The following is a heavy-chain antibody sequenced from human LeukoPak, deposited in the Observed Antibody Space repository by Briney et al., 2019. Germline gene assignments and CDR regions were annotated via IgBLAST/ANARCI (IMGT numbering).Heavy chain of an antibody. D-gene: IGHD2-2*01. CDR2: ISGSGGST. CDR1: GFTFSSYA. Sequence: GGSLRLSCAASGFTFSSYAMSWVRQAPGKGLEWVSAISGSGGSTYYADSVKGRFTISRDNSKNTLYLQMNSLRAEDTAVYYCARDHFNYCSSTSCPTDYWGQGTLVTVSS. CDR3: ARDHFNYCSSTSCPTDY. J-gene: IGHJ4*02. V-gene: IGHV3-23*01.